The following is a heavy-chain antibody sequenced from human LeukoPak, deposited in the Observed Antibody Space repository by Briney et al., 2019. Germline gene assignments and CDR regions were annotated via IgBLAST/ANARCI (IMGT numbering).Heavy chain of an antibody. D-gene: IGHD3-22*01. CDR2: ISGSDGHT. J-gene: IGHJ1*01. CDR1: GFTFNSYA. V-gene: IGHV3-23*01. CDR3: AKGPPSTMIVVVTRPKYFQH. Sequence: GGSLRLSCAASGFTFNSYAMSWVRQAPGKGLEWVSGISGSDGHTYYSDSVKGRFTVSRDNSKNTLYLQMNSLRAEDTAVYYCAKGPPSTMIVVVTRPKYFQHWGQGTLVTVSS.